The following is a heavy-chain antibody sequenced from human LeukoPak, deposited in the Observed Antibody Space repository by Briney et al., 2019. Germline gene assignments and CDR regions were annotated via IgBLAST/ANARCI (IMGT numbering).Heavy chain of an antibody. CDR1: GFTFSSYW. Sequence: GGSLRLSCAASGFTFSSYWMSWVRKAPGKGLEWVANIKQDGSEKYYVDSVKGGFTISRDNAKNSLYMQMNSLRAEETAVYYCGREQVGYCSGGSGYSTYYYYYMDVWGKGTTVTVSS. CDR3: GREQVGYCSGGSGYSTYYYYYMDV. D-gene: IGHD2-15*01. V-gene: IGHV3-7*01. CDR2: IKQDGSEK. J-gene: IGHJ6*03.